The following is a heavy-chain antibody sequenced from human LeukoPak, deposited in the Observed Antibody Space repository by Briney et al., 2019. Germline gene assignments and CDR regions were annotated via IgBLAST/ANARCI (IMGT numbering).Heavy chain of an antibody. CDR3: ARGDFDWFYYFDY. Sequence: SETLSLTCAVYGGSFSGYYWSWIRQPPGKGLEWIGGINHSGSTNYNPSLKSRVTISVDTSKNQFSLKLSSVTAADTAVYYCARGDFDWFYYFDYWGQGTLVTVSS. V-gene: IGHV4-34*01. CDR2: INHSGST. J-gene: IGHJ4*02. CDR1: GGSFSGYY. D-gene: IGHD3-9*01.